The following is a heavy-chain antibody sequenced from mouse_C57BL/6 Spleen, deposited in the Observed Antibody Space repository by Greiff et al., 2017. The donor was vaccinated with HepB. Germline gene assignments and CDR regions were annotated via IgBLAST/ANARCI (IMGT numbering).Heavy chain of an antibody. CDR3: ARSGITTVVATPFAY. Sequence: QVQLQQSGPELVKPGASVKISCKASGYAFSSSWMNWVKQRPGKGLEWIGRIYPGDGDTNYNGKFKGKATLTADKSSSTAYMQLSSLTSEDSAVYFCARSGITTVVATPFAYWGQGTLVTVSA. CDR1: GYAFSSSW. V-gene: IGHV1-82*01. CDR2: IYPGDGDT. J-gene: IGHJ3*01. D-gene: IGHD1-1*01.